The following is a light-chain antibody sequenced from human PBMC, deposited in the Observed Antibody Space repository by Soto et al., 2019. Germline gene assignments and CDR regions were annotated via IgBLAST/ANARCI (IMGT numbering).Light chain of an antibody. Sequence: IQLTQSPSSLSASVGDIVTVACRASQGISSYLAWYQQKPGKAPKLLIYAASTLQSGVPSRFSGSGPGTDFTLTISSLQPEDFATYYCQQLNSYPRTFGQGTRLEIK. CDR2: AAS. CDR3: QQLNSYPRT. J-gene: IGKJ5*01. V-gene: IGKV1-9*01. CDR1: QGISSY.